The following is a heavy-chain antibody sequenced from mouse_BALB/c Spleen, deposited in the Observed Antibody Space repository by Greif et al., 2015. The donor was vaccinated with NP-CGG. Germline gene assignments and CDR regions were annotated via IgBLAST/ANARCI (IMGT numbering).Heavy chain of an antibody. Sequence: VQLQQSGAELVKPGASVKLPCTASGFNIKDTSIHWVKQRPEQGLEWIGRIAPANGNIKYDPKFQGKATITVDTSSNTAYLQLSSLTSEDTAVYYCALYYYGNSRFDYWGQGTTLTVSS. J-gene: IGHJ2*01. CDR1: GFNIKDTS. D-gene: IGHD1-1*01. V-gene: IGHV14-3*02. CDR3: ALYYYGNSRFDY. CDR2: IAPANGNI.